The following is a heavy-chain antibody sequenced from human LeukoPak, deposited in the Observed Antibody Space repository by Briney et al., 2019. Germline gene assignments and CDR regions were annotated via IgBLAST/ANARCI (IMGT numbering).Heavy chain of an antibody. D-gene: IGHD3-22*01. J-gene: IGHJ3*02. CDR1: GGSISSSSYY. CDR2: VYYSGST. V-gene: IGHV4-39*01. CDR3: ASAVITYYYDSSGSGDAFDI. Sequence: SSETLSLTCTVSGGSISSSSYYWGWIRQPPGKGLEWIGSVYYSGSTYYNPSLKSRVTISVDTSKNQFSLKLSSVTAADTAVYYCASAVITYYYDSSGSGDAFDIWGQGTMVTVSS.